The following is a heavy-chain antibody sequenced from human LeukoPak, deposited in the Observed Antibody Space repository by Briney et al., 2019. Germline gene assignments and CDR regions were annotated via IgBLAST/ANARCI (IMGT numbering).Heavy chain of an antibody. CDR2: ISGSGGST. V-gene: IGHV3-23*01. D-gene: IGHD3-3*01. Sequence: GGSLRLSCAASGFTFSSYAMSWVRQAPGKGLEWVSAISGSGGSTYYADSVKGRFTISRDSSKNTLYLQMNSLRAEDTAVYYCAKPSDFWSGYQNFDYWGQGTLVTVSS. J-gene: IGHJ4*02. CDR3: AKPSDFWSGYQNFDY. CDR1: GFTFSSYA.